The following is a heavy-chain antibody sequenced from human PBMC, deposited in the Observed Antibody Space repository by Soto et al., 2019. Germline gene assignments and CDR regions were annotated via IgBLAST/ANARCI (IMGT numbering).Heavy chain of an antibody. D-gene: IGHD2-15*01. CDR1: GYTFTTHG. CDR3: ARDLGYCRSGTCYREWFDT. CDR2: VSGDNGHT. Sequence: QVQLVQSGAEVKKPGASVKVSYKASGYTFTTHGISWVRQAPGQGLEWMGWVSGDNGHTNYAQSLQGRVTMTTDTSTNTAYMELRSLRSDDTAVYYCARDLGYCRSGTCYREWFDTWGQGTLVTVSS. V-gene: IGHV1-18*01. J-gene: IGHJ5*02.